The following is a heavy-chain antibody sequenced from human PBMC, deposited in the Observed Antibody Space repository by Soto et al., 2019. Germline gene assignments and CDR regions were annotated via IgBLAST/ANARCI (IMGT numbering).Heavy chain of an antibody. Sequence: PGGSLRLSCAASGFTFSGYGMHWVRQAPGKGLEWVAVISYDGSNKYYADSVKGRFTISRDNSKNTLYLQMNSLRAEDTAVYYCAKAMFNSSGYYLVGYWGQGTLVTVSS. J-gene: IGHJ4*02. CDR1: GFTFSGYG. D-gene: IGHD3-22*01. CDR3: AKAMFNSSGYYLVGY. V-gene: IGHV3-30*18. CDR2: ISYDGSNK.